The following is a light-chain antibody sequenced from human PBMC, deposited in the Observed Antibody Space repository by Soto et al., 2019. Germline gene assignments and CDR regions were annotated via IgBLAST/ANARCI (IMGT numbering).Light chain of an antibody. CDR3: QQLNSYPPLT. J-gene: IGKJ4*01. Sequence: TQSPSFLSASVGDRVTITCRATQGISSYLAWYQQKPGKAPKFLIYAASTLQSGVPSRFSGSGSGTEFTLTTSSLQPEDFATYYCQQLNSYPPLTFGGGTKVDI. CDR2: AAS. CDR1: QGISSY. V-gene: IGKV1-9*01.